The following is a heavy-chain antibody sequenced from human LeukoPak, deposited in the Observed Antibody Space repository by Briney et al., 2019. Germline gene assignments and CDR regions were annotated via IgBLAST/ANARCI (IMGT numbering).Heavy chain of an antibody. CDR1: GFTYSSCA. J-gene: IGHJ4*02. CDR3: AKEPATRWLATFDY. CDR2: VRGSGGGT. D-gene: IGHD6-19*01. V-gene: IGHV3-23*01. Sequence: GGSLRLSCAASGFTYSSCAMSWVRQAPGKGLEWVSTVRGSGGGTYYADSVKGRFTISRDNSKNTLYLQMNSLRAEDTSVYYCAKEPATRWLATFDYWGQGTLVSVSS.